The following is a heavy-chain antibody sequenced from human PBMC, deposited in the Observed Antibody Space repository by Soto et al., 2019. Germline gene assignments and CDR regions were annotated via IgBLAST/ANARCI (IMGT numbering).Heavy chain of an antibody. V-gene: IGHV4-30-2*01. CDR2: IYHSGST. D-gene: IGHD6-19*01. CDR1: GGSISSGGYS. CDR3: ARARAAVAGNPTIAYYFDY. J-gene: IGHJ4*02. Sequence: PSETLSLTCAVSGGSISSGGYSWSWIRQPPGKGLEWIGYIYHSGSTYYNPSLKGRVTISVDRSKNQFSLKLSSVTAADTAVYYCARARAAVAGNPTIAYYFDYWGQGTLVTVSS.